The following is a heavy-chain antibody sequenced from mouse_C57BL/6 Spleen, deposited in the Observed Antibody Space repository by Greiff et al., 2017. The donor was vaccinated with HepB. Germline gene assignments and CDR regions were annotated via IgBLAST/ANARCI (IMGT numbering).Heavy chain of an antibody. D-gene: IGHD4-1*01. CDR3: ARRANWAYYFDY. Sequence: VQLQQPGAELVRPGSSVKLSCKASGYTFTSYWMHWVKQRPIQGLEWIGNIDPSDSETHYNQKFKDKATLTVDKSSSPAYMQLSSLTSEDSAVYYCARRANWAYYFDYWGQGTTLTVSS. CDR1: GYTFTSYW. CDR2: IDPSDSET. V-gene: IGHV1-52*01. J-gene: IGHJ2*01.